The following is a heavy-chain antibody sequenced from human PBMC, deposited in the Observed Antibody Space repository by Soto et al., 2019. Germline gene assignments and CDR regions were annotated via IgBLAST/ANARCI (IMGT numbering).Heavy chain of an antibody. J-gene: IGHJ3*02. D-gene: IGHD1-1*01. CDR3: ARFPTGTHAFDI. CDR2: ISSSSSYT. CDR1: GFTFSDYY. V-gene: IGHV3-11*06. Sequence: PGGSLRLSCAASGFTFSDYYMSWIRQAPGKGLEWISYISSSSSYTNYADSVKGRFTISRDNAKNSLYLQMNSLRAEDTAVYYCARFPTGTHAFDIWGQGTMVTVSS.